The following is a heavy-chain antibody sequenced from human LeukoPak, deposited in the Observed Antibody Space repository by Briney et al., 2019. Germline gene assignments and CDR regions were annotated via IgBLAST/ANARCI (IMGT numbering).Heavy chain of an antibody. Sequence: ASVKVSCKASGYTFTKYGITWVRQAPGQGLEWMGWISTYNGNTNYAQKLQGRVTMTTDTSTSTAYMELRSLISDDAAVYYCARGDDYGDYWGLYWGQGTLVAVSS. CDR3: ARGDDYGDYWGLY. V-gene: IGHV1-18*01. D-gene: IGHD4-17*01. J-gene: IGHJ4*02. CDR1: GYTFTKYG. CDR2: ISTYNGNT.